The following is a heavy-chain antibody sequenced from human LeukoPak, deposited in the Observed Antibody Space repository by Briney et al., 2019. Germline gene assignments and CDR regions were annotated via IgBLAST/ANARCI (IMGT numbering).Heavy chain of an antibody. CDR2: IRYDGSNK. V-gene: IGHV3-30*02. CDR1: GFTFSSYG. CDR3: ARAAARSHDAFDI. J-gene: IGHJ3*02. D-gene: IGHD6-19*01. Sequence: GGSLRLSCAASGFTFSSYGMLWVRQAPGKGLEWVAFIRYDGSNKYYADSVKGRFTISRDNSKNTLYLQMNSLRAEDTAVYYCARAAARSHDAFDIWGQGTMVTVSS.